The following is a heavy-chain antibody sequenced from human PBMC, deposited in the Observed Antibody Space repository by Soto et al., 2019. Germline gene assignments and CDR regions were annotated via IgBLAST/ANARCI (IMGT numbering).Heavy chain of an antibody. CDR2: IYPGDSDT. J-gene: IGHJ4*02. CDR3: ARSSYDSSGYYYLDY. CDR1: GYIFTSNW. Sequence: GESLKISCKGSGYIFTSNWIAWVRQMPGKGLEWMGIIYPGDSDTRYSPSFQGQVTISADKSISTAYVQWSSLRASDTAMYYCARSSYDSSGYYYLDYWGQGTLVTVSS. V-gene: IGHV5-51*01. D-gene: IGHD3-22*01.